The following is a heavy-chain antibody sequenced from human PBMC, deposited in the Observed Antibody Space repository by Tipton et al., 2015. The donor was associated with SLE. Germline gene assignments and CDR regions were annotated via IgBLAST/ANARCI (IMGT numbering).Heavy chain of an antibody. D-gene: IGHD3-10*01. Sequence: SLRPSCAGSGFTFGNYVMTWVRHAPGKGLEWVCTIYSGGGTIYYGDSVKGRFTVSRDNSRSTVFLQMYSLRPEDTAVYYCARCPRLDNPYYCYMDVWGKGTTVTVSS. CDR2: IYSGGGTI. CDR3: ARCPRLDNPYYCYMDV. J-gene: IGHJ6*03. V-gene: IGHV3-NL1*01. CDR1: GFTFGNYV.